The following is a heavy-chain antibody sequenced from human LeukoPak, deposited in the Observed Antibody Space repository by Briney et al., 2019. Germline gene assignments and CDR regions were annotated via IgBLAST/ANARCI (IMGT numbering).Heavy chain of an antibody. D-gene: IGHD2-15*01. CDR1: GYTFTSYG. J-gene: IGHJ4*02. Sequence: GASVKVSCKASGYTFTSYGISWVRQAPGQGLEWMGWISAYNGNTNYAQKLQGRVTMTTDTSTSTAYMELRSLRSDDTAVYYCARDVHPHCSGGSCYSAFGYWGQGTLVTVSS. CDR2: ISAYNGNT. CDR3: ARDVHPHCSGGSCYSAFGY. V-gene: IGHV1-18*01.